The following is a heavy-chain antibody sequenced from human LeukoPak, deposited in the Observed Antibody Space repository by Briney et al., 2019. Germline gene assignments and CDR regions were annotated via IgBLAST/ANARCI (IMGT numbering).Heavy chain of an antibody. CDR2: VNPNSGHT. J-gene: IGHJ4*02. CDR1: GYTFTSYD. Sequence: ASVKVSCKASGYTFTSYDINWVRQATGQGLEWMGWVNPNSGHTGFAQKFQGRVSMTTNTSISTAYMEVRSLKSEDTAVYYCARGAPGSSCGGGSCPYFDFWGQRTLVSVSS. D-gene: IGHD2-15*01. CDR3: ARGAPGSSCGGGSCPYFDF. V-gene: IGHV1-8*01.